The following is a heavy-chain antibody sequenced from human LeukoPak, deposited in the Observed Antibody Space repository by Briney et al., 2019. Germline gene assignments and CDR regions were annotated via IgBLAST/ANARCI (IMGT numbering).Heavy chain of an antibody. CDR3: ATLNVMGGNAFDI. J-gene: IGHJ3*02. V-gene: IGHV1-2*02. Sequence: ASVKVSCKASGYTFTGYYMHWVRQAPGQGLEWMGWINPNSGGTNYAQKFQGRVTMTRDTSISTAYMELSRLRSDDTAVYYRATLNVMGGNAFDIWGQGTMVTVSS. CDR2: INPNSGGT. CDR1: GYTFTGYY.